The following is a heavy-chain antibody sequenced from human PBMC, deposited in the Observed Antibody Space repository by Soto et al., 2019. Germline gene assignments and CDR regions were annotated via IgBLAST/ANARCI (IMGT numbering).Heavy chain of an antibody. CDR1: GGTFSSYT. J-gene: IGHJ4*02. CDR3: AREDDILTGYFGVTGFDY. D-gene: IGHD3-9*01. CDR2: IIPILSIA. V-gene: IGHV1-69*04. Sequence: GASVKVSCKASGGTFSSYTISWVRQAPGQGLERMRRIIPILSIANYAQKLQGRVTITADKSTSTAYMELSSLRSEDTAVYYCAREDDILTGYFGVTGFDYWGQGTLVTVSS.